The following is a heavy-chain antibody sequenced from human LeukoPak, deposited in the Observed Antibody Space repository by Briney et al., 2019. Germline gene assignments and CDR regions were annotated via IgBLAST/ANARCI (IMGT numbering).Heavy chain of an antibody. D-gene: IGHD7-27*01. J-gene: IGHJ4*02. CDR3: ARRSGDREFEY. CDR1: GFTFSSYA. Sequence: GGSLRLSCAASGFTFSSYAMSWVRQAPGKGLEWVSAISGSGGSTYYADSVKGRFTISRDNSKNTLYLQMNSLRAEDTAVYYCARRSGDREFEYWGQGTLVTVSS. V-gene: IGHV3-23*01. CDR2: ISGSGGST.